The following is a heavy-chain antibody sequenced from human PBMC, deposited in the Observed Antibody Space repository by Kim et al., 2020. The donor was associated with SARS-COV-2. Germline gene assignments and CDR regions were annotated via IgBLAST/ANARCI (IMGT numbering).Heavy chain of an antibody. V-gene: IGHV3-7*01. D-gene: IGHD3-10*01. CDR1: GFTFSSYW. J-gene: IGHJ6*02. CDR2: IKQDGSEK. Sequence: GGSLRLSCAVSGFTFSSYWMSWVRQAPGKGLEWVANIKQDGSEKYYVDSVKGRFTISRDNAKNSLYLQMNSLRAEDTAVYYCARDSWVRVLFEYYYYGMDVWGQGTTVTVSS. CDR3: ARDSWVRVLFEYYYYGMDV.